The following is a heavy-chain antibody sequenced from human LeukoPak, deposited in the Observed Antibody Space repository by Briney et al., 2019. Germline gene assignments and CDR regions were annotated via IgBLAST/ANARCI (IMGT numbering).Heavy chain of an antibody. Sequence: GRSLRLSCAASGFTFSSFGMHWVRQAPGKGLEWVSAISGSGGSTYYADSVKGRFTISRDNSKNTLYLQMNSLRAEDTAVYYCAKVLITVGGYYYGMDVWGQGTTVTVSS. CDR3: AKVLITVGGYYYGMDV. CDR2: ISGSGGST. D-gene: IGHD3-16*01. J-gene: IGHJ6*02. CDR1: GFTFSSFG. V-gene: IGHV3-23*01.